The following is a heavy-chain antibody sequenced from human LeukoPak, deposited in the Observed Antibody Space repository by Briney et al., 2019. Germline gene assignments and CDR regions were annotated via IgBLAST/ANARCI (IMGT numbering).Heavy chain of an antibody. CDR2: IGWNSGSI. CDR3: AKDTTMALAYYYMDV. D-gene: IGHD1-1*01. CDR1: GFTFDDYA. J-gene: IGHJ6*03. Sequence: GRSLRLSCTASGFTFDDYAMHWVRQVPGKSPEWLATIGWNSGSIGYADYVKGRFTISRDKFGNSVFLLMNDLRPDDTAMYFCAKDTTMALAYYYMDVWGKGTRVIVSS. V-gene: IGHV3-9*01.